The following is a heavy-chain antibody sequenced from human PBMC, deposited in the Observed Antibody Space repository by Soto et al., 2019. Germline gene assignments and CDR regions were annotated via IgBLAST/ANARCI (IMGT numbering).Heavy chain of an antibody. Sequence: PGESLKISCTGVGCSFTSYWIGWVRQMPGKGLEWMGIIYPGDSDTRYSPSFQGQVTISADKSITTAYLQWSSLKASDTAMYYCARGYCTTTICDPWFDPWGQGTLVTVSS. V-gene: IGHV5-51*01. J-gene: IGHJ5*02. CDR3: ARGYCTTTICDPWFDP. D-gene: IGHD2-2*01. CDR2: IYPGDSDT. CDR1: GCSFTSYW.